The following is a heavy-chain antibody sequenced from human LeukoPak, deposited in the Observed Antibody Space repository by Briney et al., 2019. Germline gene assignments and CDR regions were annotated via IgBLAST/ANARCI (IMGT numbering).Heavy chain of an antibody. V-gene: IGHV3-7*01. D-gene: IGHD4-17*01. CDR1: GFTFSSYS. CDR2: IKQDGSEK. J-gene: IGHJ4*02. Sequence: GGSLRLSCAASGFTFSSYSMNWVRQAPGKGLEWVANIKQDGSEKYYVDSVKGRFTISRDNAKNSLYLQMNNLRAEDTAVYYCARGTVRDYWGQGSLVTVSS. CDR3: ARGTVRDY.